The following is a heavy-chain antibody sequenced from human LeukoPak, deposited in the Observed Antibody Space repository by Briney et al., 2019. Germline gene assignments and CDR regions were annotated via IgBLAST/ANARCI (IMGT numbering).Heavy chain of an antibody. V-gene: IGHV1-8*02. D-gene: IGHD3-16*01. CDR3: ARGYDDPDY. J-gene: IGHJ4*02. Sequence: GASVKVSCKASGGTFSSYAISWVRQATGQGLEWMGWMNPNSGNTGYAQKFQGRVTMTRNTSISTAYMELSSLRSEDTAVYYCARGYDDPDYWGQGTLVTVSS. CDR1: GGTFSSYA. CDR2: MNPNSGNT.